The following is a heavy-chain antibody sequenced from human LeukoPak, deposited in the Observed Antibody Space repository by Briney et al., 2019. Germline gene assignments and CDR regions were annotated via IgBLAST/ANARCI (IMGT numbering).Heavy chain of an antibody. CDR1: GYTFIGYY. Sequence: ASVKVSCKASGYTFIGYYIHWVRQAPGQGLEWMGWINPNSADTNYAQNFQGRVTMTRDTSISTAYMELSRLRSDDTAVYYCARGTQRYSNAWGQGTLVTVSS. V-gene: IGHV1-2*02. CDR2: INPNSADT. J-gene: IGHJ5*02. CDR3: ARGTQRYSNA. D-gene: IGHD6-13*01.